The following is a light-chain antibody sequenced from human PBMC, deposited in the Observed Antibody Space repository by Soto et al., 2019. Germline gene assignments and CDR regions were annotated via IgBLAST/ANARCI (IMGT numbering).Light chain of an antibody. CDR3: QQLYSYPYT. J-gene: IGKJ2*01. CDR2: VAS. CDR1: QGISTY. Sequence: DIQLTQSPSFLSASVGDRVTITCRASQGISTYLAWYQQKSGKAPKLLIYVASTLQSGVPSRFSGSGSGTDFTVTISSLQPEDLAIYYCQQLYSYPYTFGQGTKLEI. V-gene: IGKV1-9*01.